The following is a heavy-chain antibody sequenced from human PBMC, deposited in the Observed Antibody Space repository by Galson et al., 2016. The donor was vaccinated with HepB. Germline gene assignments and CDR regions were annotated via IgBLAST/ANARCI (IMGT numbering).Heavy chain of an antibody. D-gene: IGHD3-10*01. CDR2: IYYTGST. CDR3: ARDGRLGEKGLYDF. V-gene: IGHV4-31*03. CDR1: GGSISSGVYY. J-gene: IGHJ4*02. Sequence: SLTCTVSGGSISSGVYYWSWIHQHPGKGLEWIGYIYYTGSTDCNPSLKSRVTISVDTSKNQFSLQLSSVTAADTAVYYCARDGRLGEKGLYDFWGQGTLVTVSS.